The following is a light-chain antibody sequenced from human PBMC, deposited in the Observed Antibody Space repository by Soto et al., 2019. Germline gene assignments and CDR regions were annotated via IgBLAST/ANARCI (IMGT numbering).Light chain of an antibody. V-gene: IGKV3-20*01. J-gene: IGKJ5*01. CDR1: QSVSSSY. CDR2: GAS. Sequence: EIVLTQSPGTLSLSPGERATLSCRASQSVSSSYLAWYQQKPGQAPRLLIYGASSRATGIPDRFSGSGSGTEFTLTISRLEPEDYAVYYCQPEGSLFGEGPRLEIK. CDR3: QPEGSL.